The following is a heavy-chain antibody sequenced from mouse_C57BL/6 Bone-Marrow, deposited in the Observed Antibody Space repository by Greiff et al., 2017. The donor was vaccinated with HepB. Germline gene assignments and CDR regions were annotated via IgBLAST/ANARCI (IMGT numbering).Heavy chain of an antibody. J-gene: IGHJ3*01. Sequence: EVKLMESGGDLVKPGGSLKLSCAASGFTFSSYGMSWVRQTPDKRLEWVATISSGGSYTYYPDSVKGRFTISRDNAKNTLYLQMSSLKSEDTAMYYCARGRQGWFPAWFAYWGQGTLVTVSA. CDR2: ISSGGSYT. D-gene: IGHD2-3*01. V-gene: IGHV5-6*01. CDR3: ARGRQGWFPAWFAY. CDR1: GFTFSSYG.